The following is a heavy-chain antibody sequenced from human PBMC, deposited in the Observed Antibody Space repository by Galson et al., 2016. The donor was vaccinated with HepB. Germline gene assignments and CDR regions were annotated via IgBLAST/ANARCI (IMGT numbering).Heavy chain of an antibody. J-gene: IGHJ4*02. CDR2: IYWDDDK. Sequence: PALVKPTQTLTLPCTFSGFSLSTSGVAVGWIRQPPGKALEWLALIYWDDDKNYSPSLKSRLTVTKDTSKNQVVLTMTHRDPVDTGTYYLAHCMAAGDFDYSGQGTLGTVSS. CDR1: GFSLSTSGVA. V-gene: IGHV2-5*02. CDR3: AHCMAAGDFDY. D-gene: IGHD6-25*01.